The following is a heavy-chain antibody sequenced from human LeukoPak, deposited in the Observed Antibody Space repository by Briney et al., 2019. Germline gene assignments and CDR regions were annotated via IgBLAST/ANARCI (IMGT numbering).Heavy chain of an antibody. CDR1: GGSIRSYF. V-gene: IGHV4-59*01. J-gene: IGHJ2*01. CDR3: ARGSDHYDSSGYRYFDL. CDR2: IYYSGST. D-gene: IGHD3-22*01. Sequence: PSGTLSLTCTVSGGSIRSYFWSWIRQPPGKGLEWIGYIYYSGSTNYNPSLKSRVTISVDTSKDQFSLKLSSVTAADTAVYYCARGSDHYDSSGYRYFDLWGRGTLATVSS.